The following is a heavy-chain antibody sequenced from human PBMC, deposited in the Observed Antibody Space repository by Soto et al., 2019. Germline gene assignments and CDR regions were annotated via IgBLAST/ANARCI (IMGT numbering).Heavy chain of an antibody. CDR1: GDPMTSDY. Sequence: QMQLQESGPGLVKPSETLSLTCTVPGDPMTSDYWSWIRQSPGKGLEWMGYIHNSGLAYYNPSLGSLVTISLDTSKKQYSLRLSSVTAADTAVYYCAGLGFCRSDRCRPDRWGQGTLVTVSS. CDR2: IHNSGLA. V-gene: IGHV4-59*08. J-gene: IGHJ5*02. CDR3: AGLGFCRSDRCRPDR. D-gene: IGHD2-2*03.